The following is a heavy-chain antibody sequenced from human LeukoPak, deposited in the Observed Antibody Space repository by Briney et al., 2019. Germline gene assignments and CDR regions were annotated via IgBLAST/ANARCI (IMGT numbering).Heavy chain of an antibody. Sequence: SQTLSLTCTVSGVSMNYYFWNWIRQPAGEGLQWIGRIHSSGTTNYNPSLKSRVTMSVDTSKNQFSLKLSSVTAEDTAVYYCARGSRYCSSTSCYDFTFGYWGQGTLVTVSS. V-gene: IGHV4-4*07. CDR3: ARGSRYCSSTSCYDFTFGY. CDR2: IHSSGTT. CDR1: GVSMNYYF. D-gene: IGHD2-2*01. J-gene: IGHJ4*02.